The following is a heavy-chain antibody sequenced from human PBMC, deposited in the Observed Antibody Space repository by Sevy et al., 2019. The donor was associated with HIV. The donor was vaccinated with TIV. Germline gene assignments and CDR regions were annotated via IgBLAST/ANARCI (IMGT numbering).Heavy chain of an antibody. Sequence: GGSLRLSCAASGFTFSSYAMSWVRQAPGKGLEWVSAISGSGGSTYHADSVKGRFTISRDNSKNTLYLQMNSLRAEDTAVYYCAKDGPLPPPYSSGWFSGVREGIIDYWGQGTLVTVSS. J-gene: IGHJ4*02. CDR1: GFTFSSYA. D-gene: IGHD6-19*01. V-gene: IGHV3-23*01. CDR3: AKDGPLPPPYSSGWFSGVREGIIDY. CDR2: ISGSGGST.